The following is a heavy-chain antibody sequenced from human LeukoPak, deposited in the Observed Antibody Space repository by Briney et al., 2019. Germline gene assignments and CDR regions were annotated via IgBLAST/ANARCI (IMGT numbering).Heavy chain of an antibody. CDR3: ARITDRTIFGEIMHGFDV. CDR2: IYYNGRT. V-gene: IGHV4-39*01. CDR1: GDSINNNNYY. D-gene: IGHD3-3*01. Sequence: SETLSLTCTVSGDSINNNNYYWGWIRQPPGEGLEWIGNIYYNGRTYYSPSPKSRGTISVDTSNNQFSLKLNSVTAADTAVYYCARITDRTIFGEIMHGFDVWGQGTPVTVSS. J-gene: IGHJ3*01.